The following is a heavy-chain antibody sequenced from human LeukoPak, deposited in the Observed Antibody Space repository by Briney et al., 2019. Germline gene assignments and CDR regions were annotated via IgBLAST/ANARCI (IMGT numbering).Heavy chain of an antibody. V-gene: IGHV3-74*01. CDR3: ARDLSYYDSGSYLSP. J-gene: IGHJ5*02. Sequence: GGSLRLSCAASGFTFSSYWMHWVRQAPGKGLVWVSRINSDGSSTSYADSVKGRFTISRDNAKNTLYLQMNSLRAEDTAVYYCARDLSYYDSGSYLSPWGQGTLVTVSS. CDR2: INSDGSST. D-gene: IGHD3-10*01. CDR1: GFTFSSYW.